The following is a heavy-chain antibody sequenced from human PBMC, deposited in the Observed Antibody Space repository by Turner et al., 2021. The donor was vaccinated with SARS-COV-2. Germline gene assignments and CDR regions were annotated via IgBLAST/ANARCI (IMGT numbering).Heavy chain of an antibody. D-gene: IGHD3-3*01. CDR2: INPHSGGT. CDR1: GYTFTSYY. J-gene: IGHJ5*02. Sequence: QVQLVQSGAEVKKPGASVKVSCKASGYTFTSYYMHWVRQAPGQGLEWMGIINPHSGGTEYAQKFQGRVTMTRDTSISTAYMELSGLKSDDTAVYYCARGFLEWFVSPFDPWGQGTLVTVSS. V-gene: IGHV1-2*02. CDR3: ARGFLEWFVSPFDP.